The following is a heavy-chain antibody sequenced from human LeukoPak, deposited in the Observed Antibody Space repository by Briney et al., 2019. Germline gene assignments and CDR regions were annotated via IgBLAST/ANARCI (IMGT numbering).Heavy chain of an antibody. D-gene: IGHD3-22*01. Sequence: PGGSLRLSCAASGFTFRSYWMSWVRQAPGKGLEWVANIKQDGSEKYYVDSVKGRFTISRDNAKNSLYLQMNSLRAEDTAVYYCARGPRGGYSFFWGQGTLVTVSS. CDR1: GFTFRSYW. CDR3: ARGPRGGYSFF. J-gene: IGHJ4*02. V-gene: IGHV3-7*01. CDR2: IKQDGSEK.